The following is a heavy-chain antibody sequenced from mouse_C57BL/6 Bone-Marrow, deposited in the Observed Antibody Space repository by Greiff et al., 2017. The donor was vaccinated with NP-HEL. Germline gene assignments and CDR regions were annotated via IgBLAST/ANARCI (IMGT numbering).Heavy chain of an antibody. J-gene: IGHJ3*01. CDR2: IDPENGDT. Sequence: VQLQQSGAELVRPGASVKLSCTASGFNIKDDYMHWVKQRPEQGLEWIGWIDPENGDTEYASKFQGKATITADTSSNTAYLQLSSLTSEDTAVYEVSTGGCDGGWFAYGGRGTLVTVSA. CDR3: STGGCDGGWFAY. CDR1: GFNIKDDY. V-gene: IGHV14-4*01.